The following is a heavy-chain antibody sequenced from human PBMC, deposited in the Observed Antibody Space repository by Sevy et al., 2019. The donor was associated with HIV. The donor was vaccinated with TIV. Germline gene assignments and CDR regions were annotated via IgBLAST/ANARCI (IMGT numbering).Heavy chain of an antibody. V-gene: IGHV3-23*01. D-gene: IGHD3-10*01. CDR3: AKDLLTPQGSGPFRGIQH. Sequence: GESLKISCAASGFTFSSYAMSWVRQAPGKGLEWVSAISGSGGSTYYADSVKGRFTISRDNSKNTLYLQMNSLRAEDTAVYYCAKDLLTPQGSGPFRGIQHWGQGTLVTVSS. J-gene: IGHJ1*01. CDR1: GFTFSSYA. CDR2: ISGSGGST.